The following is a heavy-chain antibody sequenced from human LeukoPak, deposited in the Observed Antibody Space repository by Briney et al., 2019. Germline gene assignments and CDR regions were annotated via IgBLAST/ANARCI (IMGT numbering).Heavy chain of an antibody. V-gene: IGHV1-24*01. CDR2: FDPEDGET. CDR1: GYTLTELS. Sequence: GASVKVSCKVSGYTLTELSMHWVRQAPGKGLEWMGGFDPEDGETIYAQKFQGRVTMTEDTSTDTAYMELSSLRSEDTAVYYCATWVSAWIQIDYWGQGTLVTVSS. CDR3: ATWVSAWIQIDY. J-gene: IGHJ4*02. D-gene: IGHD5-18*01.